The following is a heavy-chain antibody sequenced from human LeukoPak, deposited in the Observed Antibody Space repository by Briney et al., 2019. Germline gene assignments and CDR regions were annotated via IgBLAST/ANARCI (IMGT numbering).Heavy chain of an antibody. D-gene: IGHD3-3*01. CDR3: AREAIFGATYYFDY. CDR2: ISHSGST. J-gene: IGHJ4*02. CDR1: GGSISSNNW. Sequence: PSGTLSLTCAVSGGSISSNNWWNWVRQPPGKGLEGIGEISHSGSTNYNPSLKSRVTISVDKSKNQFPLTLSSVTAADTAVYYCAREAIFGATYYFDYWGQGTLVTVSS. V-gene: IGHV4-4*02.